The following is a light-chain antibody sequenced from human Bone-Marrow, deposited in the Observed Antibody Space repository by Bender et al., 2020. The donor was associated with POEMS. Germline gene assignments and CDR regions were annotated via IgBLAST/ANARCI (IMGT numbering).Light chain of an antibody. J-gene: IGLJ2*01. CDR3: QSADSIGSYQL. V-gene: IGLV3-25*03. CDR2: EDK. Sequence: SYELTQPPSVSVSPGQTARITCSGNVLTKQYAYWYQQKSGQAPVLVMYEDKERPSGIPERFSGSTSGTIATLMISGVQAEDEADYYCQSADSIGSYQLFGGGTKLTVV. CDR1: VLTKQY.